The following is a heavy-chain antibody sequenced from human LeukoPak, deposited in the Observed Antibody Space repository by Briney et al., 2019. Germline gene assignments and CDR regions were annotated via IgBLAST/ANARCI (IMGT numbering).Heavy chain of an antibody. CDR3: ARDTGGYFDY. CDR2: IYYSGST. CDR1: GGXISSSDYY. J-gene: IGHJ4*02. Sequence: SQTLSLTCTVSGGXISSSDYYWTWIRHHPGKGLEWFGYIYYSGSTYYNPSLKSRLSISVDTSKNQFSLKLSSVTAADTALYYCARDTGGYFDYWGQGTLVTVSS. D-gene: IGHD3-10*01. V-gene: IGHV4-31*03.